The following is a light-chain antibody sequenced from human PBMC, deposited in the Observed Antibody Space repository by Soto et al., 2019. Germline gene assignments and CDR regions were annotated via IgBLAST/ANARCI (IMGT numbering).Light chain of an antibody. CDR3: QHYGSAPWT. CDR1: QSVSSSY. CDR2: GAS. Sequence: EIVLTQSPGTLSLSPGERATLSCRASQSVSSSYLAWYQQKPGQAPRLLIYGASSRATGIPHRFSGSGSGTDFTLTISRLEPEDFAVYYCQHYGSAPWTFGQGTKVEIK. V-gene: IGKV3-20*01. J-gene: IGKJ1*01.